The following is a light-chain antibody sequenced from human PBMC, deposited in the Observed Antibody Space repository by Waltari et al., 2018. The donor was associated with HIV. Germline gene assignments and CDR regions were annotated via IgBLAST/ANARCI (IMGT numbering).Light chain of an antibody. J-gene: IGKJ5*01. CDR1: QSLLHGNGYNY. CDR3: MQALQIPST. Sequence: DIVMTQSPLSLPVTPGEPASISCRSSQSLLHGNGYNYLDWYLQKPGQPPQLLIFLGSNRASGVPDRFSGSGSGTDFSLKISRVEAEDVGVYYCMQALQIPSTFGQGTRLDIK. CDR2: LGS. V-gene: IGKV2-28*01.